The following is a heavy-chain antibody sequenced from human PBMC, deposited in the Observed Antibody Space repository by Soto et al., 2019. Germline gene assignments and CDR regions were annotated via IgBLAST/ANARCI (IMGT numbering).Heavy chain of an antibody. V-gene: IGHV3-66*01. D-gene: IGHD5-12*01. CDR1: GFTVSSNY. J-gene: IGHJ4*02. Sequence: GGSLTLSCAPSGFTVSSNYMSWVRQAPEKGLEWVSVIYSVGTTYYADSVKGRFTISRDNSKNTLYLQMNSLRAEDTAVYYRESAVATIWFDYWGQGTLVTVSS. CDR3: ESAVATIWFDY. CDR2: IYSVGTT.